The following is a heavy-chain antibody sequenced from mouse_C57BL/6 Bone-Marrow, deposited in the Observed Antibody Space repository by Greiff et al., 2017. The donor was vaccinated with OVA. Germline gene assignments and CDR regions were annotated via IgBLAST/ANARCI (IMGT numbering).Heavy chain of an antibody. CDR1: GFSLTSYG. Sequence: QVQLKESGPGLVQPSQSLSITCTVSGFSLTSYGVHWVRQSPGKGLEWLGVIWSGGSTDYNAAFISRLSISKDNSKSQVFFKMNSLQADDTAIYYCARNRDYYGSRGGYYFDYWGQGTTLTVSS. J-gene: IGHJ2*01. D-gene: IGHD1-1*01. CDR3: ARNRDYYGSRGGYYFDY. V-gene: IGHV2-2*01. CDR2: IWSGGST.